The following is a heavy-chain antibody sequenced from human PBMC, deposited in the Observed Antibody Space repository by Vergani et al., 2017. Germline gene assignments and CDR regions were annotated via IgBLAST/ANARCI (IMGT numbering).Heavy chain of an antibody. CDR2: IYWDDDK. CDR3: AHRPPSYGLFDY. D-gene: IGHD5-18*01. Sequence: QITLKESGPTLVKPTQTLTLTCTFSGFSLSTSGVGVGWIRPPPGKALEWLALIYWDDDKRYSPSMKSSLTITKDTSKNQVLLTMTNVDPVDTATYYCAHRPPSYGLFDYWGQGTLVTVSS. J-gene: IGHJ4*02. CDR1: GFSLSTSGVG. V-gene: IGHV2-5*02.